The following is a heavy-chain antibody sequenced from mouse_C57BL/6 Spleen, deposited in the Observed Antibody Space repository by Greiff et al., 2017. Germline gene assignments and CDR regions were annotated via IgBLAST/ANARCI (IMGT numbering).Heavy chain of an antibody. Sequence: QVQLQQPGAELVRPGSSVKLSCKASGYTFTSYWMDWVKQRPGQGLEWIGNIYPSDSETHYNQKFKDKATLTVDKSSSTAYMQLSSLTSEDSAVYYCARSITTVVAAGDYAMDYWGQGTSVTVSS. CDR1: GYTFTSYW. V-gene: IGHV1-61*01. D-gene: IGHD1-1*01. J-gene: IGHJ4*01. CDR3: ARSITTVVAAGDYAMDY. CDR2: IYPSDSET.